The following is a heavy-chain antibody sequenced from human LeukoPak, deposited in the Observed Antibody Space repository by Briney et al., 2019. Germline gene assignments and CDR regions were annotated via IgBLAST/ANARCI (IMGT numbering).Heavy chain of an antibody. CDR3: ARDSIAVAGTFFDY. Sequence: PSETLSLTCAVYGGSFSGYYWSWIRQPPGKGLEWIGEINHSGSTNYNPSLKSRVTISVDTSKNQFSLKLSSVTAADTAVYYCARDSIAVAGTFFDYWGQGTLVTVSS. CDR2: INHSGST. J-gene: IGHJ4*02. CDR1: GGSFSGYY. V-gene: IGHV4-34*01. D-gene: IGHD6-19*01.